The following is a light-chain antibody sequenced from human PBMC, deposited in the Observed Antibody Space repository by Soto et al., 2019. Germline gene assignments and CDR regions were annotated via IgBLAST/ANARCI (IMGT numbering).Light chain of an antibody. CDR3: SSFASSNTWV. V-gene: IGLV2-8*01. J-gene: IGLJ3*02. Sequence: QSVLTQPPSASGSPGQSVTISCTGTSSDVGAYNYVSWYQQDAGKAPKLVIYEVTKRPSGVPDRFSGSKSANTASLTVSGLQAEDEADYYCSSFASSNTWVFGGGTKLTVL. CDR2: EVT. CDR1: SSDVGAYNY.